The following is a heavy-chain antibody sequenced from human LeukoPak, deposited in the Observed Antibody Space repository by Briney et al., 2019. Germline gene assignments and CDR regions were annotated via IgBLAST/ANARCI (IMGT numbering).Heavy chain of an antibody. D-gene: IGHD3-10*01. CDR3: ASRESSMARSH. CDR2: ISSSSNYI. J-gene: IGHJ4*02. CDR1: AFTFSSYS. Sequence: GGSLRLSCAASAFTFSSYSMNWVRQAPGKGLEWVSSISSSSNYIYYADSMKGRFTISRDNAKNSVYLQMNSLRVEDTAVYYCASRESSMARSHWGQGTLVTVSS. V-gene: IGHV3-21*01.